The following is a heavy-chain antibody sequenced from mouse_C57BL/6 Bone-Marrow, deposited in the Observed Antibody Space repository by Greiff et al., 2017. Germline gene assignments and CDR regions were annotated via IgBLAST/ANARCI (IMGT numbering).Heavy chain of an antibody. CDR3: ARWDYDYCYAMDY. V-gene: IGHV1-50*01. CDR1: GYTFTSYW. Sequence: QVQLQQPGAELVKPGASVKLSCKASGYTFTSYWMQWVKQRPGQGLEWIGEIDPSDSYTNYNQKFKGKATLTVDTSSSTAYMQLSSLTSEDSAVYYCARWDYDYCYAMDYWGQGTSVTVSS. CDR2: IDPSDSYT. D-gene: IGHD2-4*01. J-gene: IGHJ4*01.